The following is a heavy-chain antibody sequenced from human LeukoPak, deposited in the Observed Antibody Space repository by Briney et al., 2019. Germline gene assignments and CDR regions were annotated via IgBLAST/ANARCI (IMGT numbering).Heavy chain of an antibody. D-gene: IGHD3-9*01. Sequence: GESLKISCKGSGYSFTSYWIGWVRQMPGKGLEWMGIIYPGDSDTRYSPSFQGQVTISADKSISTAYLQWSSLKASDTAMYYCARHDPAYYDILTGYYGMDVWGQGTTVTVSS. CDR3: ARHDPAYYDILTGYYGMDV. CDR2: IYPGDSDT. V-gene: IGHV5-51*01. CDR1: GYSFTSYW. J-gene: IGHJ6*02.